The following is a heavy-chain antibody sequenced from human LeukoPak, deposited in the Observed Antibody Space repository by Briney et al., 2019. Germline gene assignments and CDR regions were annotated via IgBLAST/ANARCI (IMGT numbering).Heavy chain of an antibody. J-gene: IGHJ4*02. Sequence: GGSLRLSCAASGLTFSGYDMHWVRQAPGKGLEWVSSISSSSSYIYYADSVKGRFTISGDNAKNSLYLQMNSLRAEDTAVYYCARGDYDFWSGYRGFDYWGQGTLVTVSS. CDR2: ISSSSSYI. V-gene: IGHV3-21*01. CDR3: ARGDYDFWSGYRGFDY. D-gene: IGHD3-3*01. CDR1: GLTFSGYD.